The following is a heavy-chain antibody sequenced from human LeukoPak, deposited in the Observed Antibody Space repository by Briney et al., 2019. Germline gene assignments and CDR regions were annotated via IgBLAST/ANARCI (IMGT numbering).Heavy chain of an antibody. CDR2: INKGGGEK. J-gene: IGHJ4*02. Sequence: GGSLRLSCAVSGFTFRNYCMSWVRQAPGKGLEWVANINKGGGEKDYGDSVKGRFTISRDNAKNSLYLQMNSLRAEDTAVYYCARYSSGYDYWGQGTLVTVSS. V-gene: IGHV3-7*01. D-gene: IGHD5-18*01. CDR1: GFTFRNYC. CDR3: ARYSSGYDY.